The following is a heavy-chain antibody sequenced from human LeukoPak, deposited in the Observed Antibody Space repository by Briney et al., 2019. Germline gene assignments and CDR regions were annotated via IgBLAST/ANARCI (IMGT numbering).Heavy chain of an antibody. J-gene: IGHJ4*02. CDR3: ARDTCDGGSCYVYYFDY. D-gene: IGHD2-15*01. V-gene: IGHV3-30*19. CDR1: GFDLSRNG. CDR2: ISYDGSNK. Sequence: GGSLRLSCAASGFDLSRNGMHWVRQAPGKGLEWVAVISYDGSNKYYADSVKGRFTISRDNSKNTLYLQMNSLRAEDTAVYYCARDTCDGGSCYVYYFDYWGQGTLVTVSS.